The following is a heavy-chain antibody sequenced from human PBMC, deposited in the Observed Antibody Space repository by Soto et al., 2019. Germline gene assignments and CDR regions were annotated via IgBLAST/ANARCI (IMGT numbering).Heavy chain of an antibody. CDR2: ISGSGGST. D-gene: IGHD3-10*01. Sequence: GGSLRLSCAASGFPFSSYAMSWVRQAPGKGLEWVSAISGSGGSTYYADSVKGRFTISRDNSKNTLYLQMNSLRAEDTAVYYCAKDERESYYYMDVWGKGTTVTVSS. CDR1: GFPFSSYA. J-gene: IGHJ6*03. V-gene: IGHV3-23*01. CDR3: AKDERESYYYMDV.